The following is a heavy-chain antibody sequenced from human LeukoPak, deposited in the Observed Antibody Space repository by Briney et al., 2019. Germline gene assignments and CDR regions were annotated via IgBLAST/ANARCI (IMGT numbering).Heavy chain of an antibody. V-gene: IGHV4-30-4*01. CDR3: ARVCSGGSCYPGVDV. CDR2: IYYSGST. J-gene: IGHJ6*02. D-gene: IGHD2-15*01. CDR1: GGSISSGDYY. Sequence: PSETLSLTCTVSGGSISSGDYYWSWIPQPPGKGLDWLGYIYYSGSTYYNPSLKSRVTISVDTSKNQFSLKLSSVTAADTAVYYCARVCSGGSCYPGVDVWGQGTTVTVSS.